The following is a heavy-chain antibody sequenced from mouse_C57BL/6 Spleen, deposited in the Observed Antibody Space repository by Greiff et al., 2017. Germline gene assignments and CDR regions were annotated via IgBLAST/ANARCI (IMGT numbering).Heavy chain of an antibody. D-gene: IGHD1-1*01. V-gene: IGHV1-81*01. J-gene: IGHJ1*03. Sequence: VQLQQSGAELARPGASVKLSCKASGYTFTSYGISWVKQRTGQGLEWIGEIYPRSGNTHYNEKFKGKATLTADKSSSTAYMDLRSLTSEDSAVYFCARDHYGSSPYWYFDVWGTGTTVTVSS. CDR2: IYPRSGNT. CDR3: ARDHYGSSPYWYFDV. CDR1: GYTFTSYG.